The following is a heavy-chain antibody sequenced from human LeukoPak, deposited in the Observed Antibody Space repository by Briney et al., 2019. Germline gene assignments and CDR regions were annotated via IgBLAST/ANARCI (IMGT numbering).Heavy chain of an antibody. CDR2: IYYSGST. J-gene: IGHJ4*02. Sequence: SETLSLTCTVSGGSISSYYWSWIRQPPGKGLEWIGYIYYSGSTNYNPSLKSRVTISVDTSKNQFSLKLSSVTAADTAVYYCARGGSYPEYYFDYWGQGTLVTVSS. D-gene: IGHD1-26*01. V-gene: IGHV4-59*01. CDR3: ARGGSYPEYYFDY. CDR1: GGSISSYY.